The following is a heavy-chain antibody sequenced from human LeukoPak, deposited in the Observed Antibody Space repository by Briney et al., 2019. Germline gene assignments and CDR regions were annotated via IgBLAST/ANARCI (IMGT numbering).Heavy chain of an antibody. CDR1: GSTFSSYD. CDR3: ISDWLLFDS. V-gene: IGHV1-8*01. J-gene: IGHJ4*02. Sequence: ALVKVSCKASGSTFSSYDINWVRQATGQGLEWMGWMNPNSGNTGYAQKFQGRVTMTRDTSISTAYMELTSLRSEDTAVYYCISDWLLFDSWGQGTLVTVSS. D-gene: IGHD6-19*01. CDR2: MNPNSGNT.